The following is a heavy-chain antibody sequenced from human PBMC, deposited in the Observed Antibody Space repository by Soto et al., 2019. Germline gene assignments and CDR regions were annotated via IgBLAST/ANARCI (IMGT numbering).Heavy chain of an antibody. CDR2: LIPVFGSP. Sequence: QVQLVQSGAEVKKPGSSVTVSCKTSGGTFSKDAINWVRQAPGQGLEWMGLLIPVFGSPIYAQKFQGRIRITADESTSTAFMDLSSLRSEDTAVYYCTRVVGYTVEPGKTRYCAMDVWGQGTTVSVSS. V-gene: IGHV1-69*01. CDR3: TRVVGYTVEPGKTRYCAMDV. CDR1: GGTFSKDA. D-gene: IGHD5-18*01. J-gene: IGHJ6*02.